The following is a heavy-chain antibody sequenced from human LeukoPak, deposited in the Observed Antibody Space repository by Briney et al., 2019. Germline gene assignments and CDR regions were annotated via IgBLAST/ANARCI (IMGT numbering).Heavy chain of an antibody. D-gene: IGHD3-22*01. Sequence: PGGSLRLSCAASGFTFSSYALSWVRQAPGKGLEWVSAISGSGGSGGSTYYADSVKGRFTVSRDNSKNTLYLQMNSLRAEDTAVYYCAISYDSSGYYLPFGYWGQGTPVTVSS. V-gene: IGHV3-23*01. CDR2: ISGSGGSGGST. J-gene: IGHJ4*02. CDR1: GFTFSSYA. CDR3: AISYDSSGYYLPFGY.